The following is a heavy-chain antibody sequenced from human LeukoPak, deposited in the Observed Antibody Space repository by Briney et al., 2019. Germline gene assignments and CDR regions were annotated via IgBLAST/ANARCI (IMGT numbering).Heavy chain of an antibody. CDR1: GFTFSSYT. V-gene: IGHV3-48*02. Sequence: GGSLRLSCAASGFTFSSYTMNWVRQAPGKGLEWVSYISSSTTIYYADSVKGRFTISRDNAKDSLYLQMHSLRDEDTAIYYCARDPSFGAASDAFDIWGQGTMVIVSS. CDR3: ARDPSFGAASDAFDI. D-gene: IGHD3-3*01. CDR2: ISSSTTI. J-gene: IGHJ3*02.